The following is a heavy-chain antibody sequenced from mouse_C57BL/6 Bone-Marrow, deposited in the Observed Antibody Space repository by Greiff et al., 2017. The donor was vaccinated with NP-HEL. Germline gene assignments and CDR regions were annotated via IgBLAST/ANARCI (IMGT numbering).Heavy chain of an antibody. CDR3: ARSDVSSYRSWLAY. D-gene: IGHD1-1*01. CDR2: IYPGDGDT. Sequence: LQESGPELVKPGASVKISCKASGYAFISSWMNWVKQRPGKGLEWIGRIYPGDGDTNYNGKFKGKATLTADKSSSTAYMEISSLTSEDSAVYFCARSDVSSYRSWLAYWGQGTLVTVSA. J-gene: IGHJ3*01. CDR1: GYAFISSW. V-gene: IGHV1-82*01.